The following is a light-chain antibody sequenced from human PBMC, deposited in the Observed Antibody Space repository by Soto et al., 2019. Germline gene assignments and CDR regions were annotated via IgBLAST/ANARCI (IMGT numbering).Light chain of an antibody. V-gene: IGKV3-20*01. CDR1: ESVSSSF. CDR2: RTS. Sequence: EVVLTQSPGTVSLSPGERATLSCRASESVSSSFLTWYQQKPGQAPRLLIYRTSNRVTGIPDRFSGSGSGTDFTLTISRLEPEDFSVYFCQHYGNSLWTFGQGTKVEIK. CDR3: QHYGNSLWT. J-gene: IGKJ1*01.